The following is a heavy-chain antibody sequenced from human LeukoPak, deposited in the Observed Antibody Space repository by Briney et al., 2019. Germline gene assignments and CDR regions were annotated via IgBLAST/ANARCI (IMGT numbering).Heavy chain of an antibody. CDR2: IHYSGGT. CDR1: GDSISSRNYY. CDR3: ARQWQWPDAFDI. D-gene: IGHD6-19*01. V-gene: IGHV4-39*01. J-gene: IGHJ3*02. Sequence: SESLSLTCTVSGDSISSRNYYWGWIRQPPGKGLEWIGSIHYSGGTYYNPSLMSRVTLSVDTSKNQFSLKLTSVTAADTAVYYCARQWQWPDAFDIWGQGTMVTVSS.